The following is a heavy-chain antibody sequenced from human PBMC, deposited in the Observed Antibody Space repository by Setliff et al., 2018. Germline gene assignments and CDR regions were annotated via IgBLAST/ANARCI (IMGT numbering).Heavy chain of an antibody. V-gene: IGHV3-30-3*01. Sequence: GGSLRLSCAASGFTISYYAIHWVRQAPGKGLEWVAVSRYAENYQYYADSVKGRFTISRDNSENTLYLQMNSLRVEDTAVYYCARGFGYAAWYYLDYWGQGTLVTVSS. CDR1: GFTISYYA. D-gene: IGHD2-2*03. CDR2: SRYAENYQ. J-gene: IGHJ4*02. CDR3: ARGFGYAAWYYLDY.